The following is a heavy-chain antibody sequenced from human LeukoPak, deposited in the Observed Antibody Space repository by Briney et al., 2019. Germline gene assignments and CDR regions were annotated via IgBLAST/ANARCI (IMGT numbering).Heavy chain of an antibody. J-gene: IGHJ4*02. CDR1: GHTFTSYD. CDR3: VRSSSLVRGVILLTSDHHGIH. D-gene: IGHD3-10*01. Sequence: GASVKVSCKTSGHTFTSYDINWVRQAPGQGLEWMAWMNPYSDNTGYLQKFRGRLTMTRDISIGTAYMELSSLGSEDTAVYYCVRSSSLVRGVILLTSDHHGIHWGQGTLVTVTS. V-gene: IGHV1-8*01. CDR2: MNPYSDNT.